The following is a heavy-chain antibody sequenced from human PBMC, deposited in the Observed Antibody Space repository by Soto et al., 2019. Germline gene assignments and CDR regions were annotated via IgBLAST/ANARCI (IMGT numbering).Heavy chain of an antibody. CDR2: IYYSGST. V-gene: IGHV4-30-4*01. D-gene: IGHD5-18*01. Sequence: SETLSLTCTVSGGSISSGDYYWSWIRQPPGKGLEWIGYIYYSGSTYYNPSLKSRVTISVDTSRNQFYLKLSSVTAADTAVYYCARMDTAMDPEKYYYYGMDVWGQGTTVTVSS. J-gene: IGHJ6*02. CDR1: GGSISSGDYY. CDR3: ARMDTAMDPEKYYYYGMDV.